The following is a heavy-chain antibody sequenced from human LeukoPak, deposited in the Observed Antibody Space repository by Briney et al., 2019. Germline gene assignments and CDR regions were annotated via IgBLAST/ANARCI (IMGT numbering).Heavy chain of an antibody. CDR3: ASLPNYGDYYYYYYGMDV. J-gene: IGHJ6*02. D-gene: IGHD4-17*01. CDR1: GFTVSSNY. CDR2: IYSGGST. V-gene: IGHV3-66*01. Sequence: GGSLRLSCAASGFTVSSNYMSWVRQAPGKGLEWVSVIYSGGSTYYADSVKGRFTISRDNSKITLYLQMNSLRAEDTAVYYCASLPNYGDYYYYYYGMDVWGQGSTVTVSS.